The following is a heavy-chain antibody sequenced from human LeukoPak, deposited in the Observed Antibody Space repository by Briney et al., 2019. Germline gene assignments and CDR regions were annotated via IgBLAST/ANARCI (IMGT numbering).Heavy chain of an antibody. CDR2: IYYSGST. CDR1: GGSISSGDYY. Sequence: LSLTCTVSGGSISSGDYYWSWIRQPPGKGLEWIGYIYYSGSTYYNPSLKSRVTISVDTSKNQFSLKLSSVTAADTAVYYCASRNSGSYSQLDYWGQGTLVTVSS. D-gene: IGHD3-10*01. CDR3: ASRNSGSYSQLDY. V-gene: IGHV4-30-4*08. J-gene: IGHJ4*02.